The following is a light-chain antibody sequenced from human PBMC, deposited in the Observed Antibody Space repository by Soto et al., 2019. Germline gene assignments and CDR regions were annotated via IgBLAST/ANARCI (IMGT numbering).Light chain of an antibody. V-gene: IGKV1-16*01. CDR3: QQYNSGWT. CDR1: QSSSNY. Sequence: DIQMTQFPSSLSASVGDRVTITCRASQSSSNYLNWYQHKPGTAPKLLIYAATSLQSGVPSSLSGSASGTDFTLTISRMQPDDFATYYCQQYNSGWTFGQGTKVDIK. J-gene: IGKJ1*01. CDR2: AAT.